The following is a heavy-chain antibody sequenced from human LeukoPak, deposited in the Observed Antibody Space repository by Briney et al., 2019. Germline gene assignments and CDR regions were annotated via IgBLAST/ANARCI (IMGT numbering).Heavy chain of an antibody. CDR1: GGSFSNYY. D-gene: IGHD6-13*01. Sequence: SETLSLTCAVYGGSFSNYYWSWIRQPPGKGLEWIGEINHSGSTNYNPSLKSRLTISVDTSQKQFSLKLSSVTAADTAVYYCARAPVRVAAVGMYFDFWGQGTLVIVSS. J-gene: IGHJ4*02. V-gene: IGHV4-34*01. CDR2: INHSGST. CDR3: ARAPVRVAAVGMYFDF.